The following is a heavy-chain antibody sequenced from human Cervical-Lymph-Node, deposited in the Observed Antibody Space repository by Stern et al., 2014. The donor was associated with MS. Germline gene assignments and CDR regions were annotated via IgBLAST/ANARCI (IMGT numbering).Heavy chain of an antibody. CDR1: GGTFSSYT. Sequence: VQLVQSGAEVRKPGSSVRVSCKTSGGTFSSYTISWVRQVPGQGLEWMGRIIPMYDIANYAQKFQGRVTITADKSTNTAYMELSSLRSEDTAVYYCARVPLVVLVPTRGDAFDIWGQGTMVTVSS. V-gene: IGHV1-69*04. D-gene: IGHD2-21*01. CDR2: IIPMYDIA. CDR3: ARVPLVVLVPTRGDAFDI. J-gene: IGHJ3*02.